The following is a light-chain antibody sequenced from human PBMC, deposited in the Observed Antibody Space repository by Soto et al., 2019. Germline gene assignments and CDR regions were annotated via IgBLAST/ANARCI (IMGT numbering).Light chain of an antibody. Sequence: EVVLTQSPGALSLSPGERATLSCRASHSVDSSYFAWYQQRPGQAPRLLIDETSSRATGIPDRFSGSGSGTDFTLTVSRLEPEDFAVYFCQQYGSYPLTFGGGTKVEIK. CDR1: HSVDSSY. V-gene: IGKV3-20*01. CDR2: ETS. CDR3: QQYGSYPLT. J-gene: IGKJ4*01.